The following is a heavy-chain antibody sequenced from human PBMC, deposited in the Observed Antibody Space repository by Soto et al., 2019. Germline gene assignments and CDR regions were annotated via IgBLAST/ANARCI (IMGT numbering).Heavy chain of an antibody. D-gene: IGHD3-22*01. V-gene: IGHV1-69*13. CDR1: GGTFSSYA. CDR3: ARLYYYDSSRDYYYGMDV. J-gene: IGHJ6*02. Sequence: AVKVSCKASGGTFSSYAISWVRQAPGQGLEWMGGIIPIFGTANYAQKFQGRVTITADESTSTAYMELSSLRSEDTAVYYCARLYYYDSSRDYYYGMDVWGQGTTVTVPS. CDR2: IIPIFGTA.